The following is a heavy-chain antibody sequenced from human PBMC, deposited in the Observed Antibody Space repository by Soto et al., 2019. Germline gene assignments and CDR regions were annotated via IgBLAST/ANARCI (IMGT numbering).Heavy chain of an antibody. CDR1: GFTFSSFG. J-gene: IGHJ6*02. CDR2: ISYDGSQA. CDR3: AKETWSGSGRVDV. D-gene: IGHD3-10*01. V-gene: IGHV3-30*18. Sequence: QAELVESGGGMVQSGRSLGLSCAASGFTFSSFGMQWVRQAPGKGMDAVAVISYDGSQANYGDSVKGRFTISRDNSKRMVYLQMNRLRPDDTAVYYCAKETWSGSGRVDVWGQGTTVIVSS.